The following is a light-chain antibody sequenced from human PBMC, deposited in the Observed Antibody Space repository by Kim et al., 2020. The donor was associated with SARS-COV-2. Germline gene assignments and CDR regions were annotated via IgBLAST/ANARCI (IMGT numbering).Light chain of an antibody. Sequence: QSALTQPPSASGSPGQSVTISCIGTSSDIGAYNYVSWYQQHPGTPPKLVICDVTQRPSGVPNRFSGSKSGNTASLIISGLQAEDEADYYCSSYAGGRYVFGTGTKVTAL. J-gene: IGLJ1*01. CDR3: SSYAGGRYV. CDR1: SSDIGAYNY. CDR2: DVT. V-gene: IGLV2-8*01.